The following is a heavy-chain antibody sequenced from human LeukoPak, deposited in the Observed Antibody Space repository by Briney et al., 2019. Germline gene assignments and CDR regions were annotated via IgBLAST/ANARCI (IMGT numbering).Heavy chain of an antibody. CDR1: GFTFSSSW. Sequence: PGGSLRLSCAASGFTFSSSWVHWVRQAPGKGLVWVSRINSDGTTINYADSVKGRFTFSRDNAKNTLYLQMNSLRAEDTAVYYCARAGYYRFDYWGQGTLVTVSS. CDR2: INSDGTTI. CDR3: ARAGYYRFDY. V-gene: IGHV3-74*01. D-gene: IGHD2-15*01. J-gene: IGHJ4*02.